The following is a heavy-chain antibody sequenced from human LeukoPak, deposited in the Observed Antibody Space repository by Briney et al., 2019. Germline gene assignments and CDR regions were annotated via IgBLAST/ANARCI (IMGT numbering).Heavy chain of an antibody. CDR1: GFTFSSYA. V-gene: IGHV3-23*01. J-gene: IGHJ4*02. CDR2: ITGSGDGT. D-gene: IGHD3-10*01. CDR3: VKGFVHPTYYFEY. Sequence: GESLRLSCTASGFTFSSYAMMWVRQSPEKGLEWVSSITGSGDGTYYADSVRGRLTISRDNSKNTLYLQMNSLRAEDTAVYFCVKGFVHPTYYFEYWGQGTLVTVSS.